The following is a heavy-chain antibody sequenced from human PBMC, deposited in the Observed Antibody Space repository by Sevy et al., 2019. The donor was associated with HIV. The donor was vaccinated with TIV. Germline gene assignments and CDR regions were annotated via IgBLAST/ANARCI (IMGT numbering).Heavy chain of an antibody. V-gene: IGHV1-24*01. Sequence: ASVKVSCKISGYTLTELSMHWVRQAPGKGLEWMGGFDPEDGEKIYAQMFQGRVTMTEDTSADTAYMEQSSQRSEDTAVNYWAAGFPGEYPECGGFRGYTDYFDQWGQGTLVTVSS. CDR3: AAGFPGEYPECGGFRGYTDYFDQ. J-gene: IGHJ4*02. CDR2: FDPEDGEK. CDR1: GYTLTELS. D-gene: IGHD2-21*01.